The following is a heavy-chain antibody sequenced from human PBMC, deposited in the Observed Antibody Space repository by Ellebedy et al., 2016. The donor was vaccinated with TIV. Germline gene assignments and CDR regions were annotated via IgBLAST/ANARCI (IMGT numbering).Heavy chain of an antibody. J-gene: IGHJ4*02. V-gene: IGHV3-7*01. D-gene: IGHD3-10*02. CDR1: GFTFSGYW. Sequence: GESLKISXAASGFTFSGYWMSWVRQAPGKGLEWLANINGDGSRKYYVDSVKGRFTISRDNAKNSLYLQINSLRAEDTAVYYCARGGNYVTVAADYWGQGTLVTVSS. CDR3: ARGGNYVTVAADY. CDR2: INGDGSRK.